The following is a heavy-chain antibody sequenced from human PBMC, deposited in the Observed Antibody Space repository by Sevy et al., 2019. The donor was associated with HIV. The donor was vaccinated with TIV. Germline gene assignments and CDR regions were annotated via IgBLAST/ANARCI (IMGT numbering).Heavy chain of an antibody. CDR3: ARAYCSGGRCYSLAY. D-gene: IGHD2-15*01. CDR2: VSARNGDT. Sequence: ASVKVSCKASGYTFNTYRISWVRQAPRQGLELMGWVSARNGDTNYAQKFQGRVTMSTDTSTSTAYMDLRSLRSDDTAIYYCARAYCSGGRCYSLAYWGQGTLVTVSS. V-gene: IGHV1-18*01. J-gene: IGHJ4*02. CDR1: GYTFNTYR.